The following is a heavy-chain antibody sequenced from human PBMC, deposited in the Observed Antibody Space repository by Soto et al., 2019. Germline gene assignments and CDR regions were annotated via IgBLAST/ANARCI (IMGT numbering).Heavy chain of an antibody. Sequence: APVKVSCKASGYTFTSYDINWVRQATGQGLEWMGWMNPNSGNTGYAQKFQGRVTMTRNTSISTAYMELSSLRSEDTAVYYCTRGVEPDYGDIRRGEPYYYYYMDVWGKGTTVTVSS. CDR2: MNPNSGNT. CDR1: GYTFTSYD. V-gene: IGHV1-8*01. CDR3: TRGVEPDYGDIRRGEPYYYYYMDV. D-gene: IGHD4-17*01. J-gene: IGHJ6*03.